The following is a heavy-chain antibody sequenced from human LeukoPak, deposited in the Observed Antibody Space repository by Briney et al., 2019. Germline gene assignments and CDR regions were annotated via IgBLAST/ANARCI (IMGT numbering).Heavy chain of an antibody. CDR2: LSHSGST. CDR3: ATRRPEPD. J-gene: IGHJ4*02. V-gene: IGHV4-4*02. CDR1: GGPISSSNW. Sequence: SGTLSLTCAVSGGPISSSNWWSWARPRPGKGLEWIGELSHSGSTNYNPSLKRRLTISVDKSKNQFSLNLSSVSAADTAVYYCATRRPEPDWGQGTLVTVSS.